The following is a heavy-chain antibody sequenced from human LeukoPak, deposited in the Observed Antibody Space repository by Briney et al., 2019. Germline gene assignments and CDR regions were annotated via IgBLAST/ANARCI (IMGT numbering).Heavy chain of an antibody. CDR2: INPNSGGT. D-gene: IGHD3-3*01. CDR1: GYTFTGYY. J-gene: IGHJ6*03. Sequence: ASVKVSCKASGYTFTGYYMHWVRQAPGQGLEWMGRINPNSGGTNYAQKFQGRVTMTRDTSISTAYMELSRLRSDDTAVYYCARNYDFWSGYPSPYHYYYMDVWGKGTTVTVSS. CDR3: ARNYDFWSGYPSPYHYYYMDV. V-gene: IGHV1-2*06.